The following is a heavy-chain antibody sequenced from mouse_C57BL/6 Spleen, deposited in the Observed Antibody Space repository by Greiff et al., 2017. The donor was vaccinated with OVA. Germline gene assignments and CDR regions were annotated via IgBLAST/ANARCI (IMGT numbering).Heavy chain of an antibody. CDR2: ISGGGGNT. CDR3: ARHPTGAHFDY. Sequence: EVQVVESGGGLVKPGGSLKLSCAASGFTFSSYTMSWVRQTPEKRLEWVATISGGGGNTYYPDSVKGRFTISRDNAKNTLYLQMSSLRSEDTALYYCARHPTGAHFDYWGQGTTLTVSS. J-gene: IGHJ2*01. D-gene: IGHD4-1*02. V-gene: IGHV5-9*01. CDR1: GFTFSSYT.